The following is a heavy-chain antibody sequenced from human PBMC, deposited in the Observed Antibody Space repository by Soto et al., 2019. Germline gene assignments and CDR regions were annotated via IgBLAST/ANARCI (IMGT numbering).Heavy chain of an antibody. J-gene: IGHJ3*02. Sequence: EVQLVESGGGLVQPGESLRLSCAASGFTLSDYWMNWVRQAPGKGLEWVANIKQDGSEKNYVDSVKGRFTISRDNAKNSLYLQMNSLRVEDTAVYYFLITTSAFCIWGQGTMVIVSS. V-gene: IGHV3-7*01. D-gene: IGHD3-22*01. CDR2: IKQDGSEK. CDR3: LITTSAFCI. CDR1: GFTLSDYW.